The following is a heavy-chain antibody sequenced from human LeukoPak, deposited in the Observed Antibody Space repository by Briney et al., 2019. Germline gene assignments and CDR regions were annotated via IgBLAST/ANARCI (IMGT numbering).Heavy chain of an antibody. CDR3: ARVTSGGYLDS. Sequence: GGSLRLSCAASGFTFSSYAMHWVRQAPGKGLEWVAVISYDGSNKYYADSVKGRFTISRDNSKNTLYLQMNSLRAEDTAVYYCARVTSGGYLDSWGQGTLVTVSS. CDR1: GFTFSSYA. D-gene: IGHD3-22*01. CDR2: ISYDGSNK. J-gene: IGHJ4*02. V-gene: IGHV3-30-3*01.